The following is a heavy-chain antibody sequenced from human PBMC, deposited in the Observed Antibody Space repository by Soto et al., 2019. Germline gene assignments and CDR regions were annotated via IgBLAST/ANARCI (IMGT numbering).Heavy chain of an antibody. CDR2: ITSGGGNT. CDR1: GFTFSIFT. CDR3: ASFGRDISGYLNYYFEY. V-gene: IGHV3-23*01. D-gene: IGHD3-22*01. J-gene: IGHJ4*02. Sequence: GGSLRLSCAASGFTFSIFTMSWVRQAPGKGLERISGITSGGGNTYYADSVKGRFTISRDNSKNTLYLEMNSLRAEDTAVYYCASFGRDISGYLNYYFEYWGQGTLVTVSS.